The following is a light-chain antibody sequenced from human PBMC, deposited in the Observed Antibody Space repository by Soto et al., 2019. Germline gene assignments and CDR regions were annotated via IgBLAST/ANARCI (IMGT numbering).Light chain of an antibody. CDR1: QSVSRY. Sequence: IVLTQSPAALSLSPGERATLSCSASQSVSRYLAWYQQKPGQAPRLLIFDASSRATGIPARFSGSGSGTDFTLTISNLEPEDLAVYYCQQRSDWPPLTFGGGTKVDIK. CDR3: QQRSDWPPLT. J-gene: IGKJ4*01. CDR2: DAS. V-gene: IGKV3-11*01.